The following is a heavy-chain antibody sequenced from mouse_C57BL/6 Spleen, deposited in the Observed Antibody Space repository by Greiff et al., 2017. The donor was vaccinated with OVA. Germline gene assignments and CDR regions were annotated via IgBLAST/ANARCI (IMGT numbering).Heavy chain of an antibody. D-gene: IGHD2-3*01. V-gene: IGHV5-9*01. CDR3: AKEGNDGYYPWFAY. CDR2: ISGGGGNT. J-gene: IGHJ3*01. CDR1: GFTFSSYT. Sequence: EVKLQESGGGLVKPGGSLKLSCAASGFTFSSYTMSWVRQTPEKRLEWVATISGGGGNTYYPDSVKGRFTISRDNAKNTLYLQMSSLRSEDTALDYCAKEGNDGYYPWFAYWGQGTLVTVSA.